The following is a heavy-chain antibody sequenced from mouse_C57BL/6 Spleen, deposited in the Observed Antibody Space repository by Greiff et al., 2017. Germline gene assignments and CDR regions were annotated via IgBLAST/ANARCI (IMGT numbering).Heavy chain of an antibody. J-gene: IGHJ3*01. CDR2: ISPGSGST. V-gene: IGHV1-9*01. Sequence: QVQLQQSGAELMKLGASVKFSCKASVYTFTGYWIEWVKQRPGHGLEWIGEISPGSGSTNYNEKFKGKATVTADTSSNTAYMQLSSLTTEDSAVDDCARDSAGYWFAYWGQGTRGTVSA. CDR1: VYTFTGYW. D-gene: IGHD3-2*02. CDR3: ARDSAGYWFAY.